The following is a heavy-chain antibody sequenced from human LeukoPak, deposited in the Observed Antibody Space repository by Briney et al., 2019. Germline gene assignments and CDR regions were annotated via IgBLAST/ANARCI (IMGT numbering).Heavy chain of an antibody. J-gene: IGHJ6*03. CDR1: GGSISSSNW. Sequence: PSGTLSLTCAVSGGSISSSNWWSWVRQPPGKGLEWIGSIYYSGSAYHNPSLKSRVTISVDTSKNQFSLKVRSVTVAETAVYYCAREASGYMDVWGKGTTVTVSS. V-gene: IGHV4-4*02. CDR2: IYYSGSA. CDR3: AREASGYMDV.